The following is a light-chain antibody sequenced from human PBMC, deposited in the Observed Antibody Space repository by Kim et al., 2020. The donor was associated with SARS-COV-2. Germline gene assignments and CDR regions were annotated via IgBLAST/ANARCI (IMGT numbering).Light chain of an antibody. V-gene: IGLV2-8*01. CDR1: SSDVGGYNY. J-gene: IGLJ2*01. Sequence: QSVTISCTGTSSDVGGYNYVSWYQQHPGKAPKLMIYEVSKRPSGVPDRFSGSKSGNTASLTVSGLQAEDEADYYCSSYAGSNNVVFGGGTQLT. CDR2: EVS. CDR3: SSYAGSNNVV.